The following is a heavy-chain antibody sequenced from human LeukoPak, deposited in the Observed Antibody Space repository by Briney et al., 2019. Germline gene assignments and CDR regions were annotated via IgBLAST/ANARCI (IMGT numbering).Heavy chain of an antibody. CDR3: AKDKDYGYYMDV. CDR2: IWYDGSDK. V-gene: IGHV3-33*06. Sequence: GRSLRLSCAASGFTFSSYGMHWVRQAPGKGLEWVAVIWYDGSDKYYADSVKGRFTISRDNSKNTLYLRMNSLRAEDTAVYYCAKDKDYGYYMDVWGKGTTVTVSS. D-gene: IGHD3-16*01. CDR1: GFTFSSYG. J-gene: IGHJ6*03.